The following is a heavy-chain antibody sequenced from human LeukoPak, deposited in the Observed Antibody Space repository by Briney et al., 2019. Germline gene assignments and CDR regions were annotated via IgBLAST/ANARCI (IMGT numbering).Heavy chain of an antibody. Sequence: GGSLRLSCAASGFTLSDYYMSWIRQAPGKGLEWVSYISSSGSTIYYADSVKGRFTISRDNAKNSLYLQMNSLRAEDTAVYYCAKGAAAGKVDWFDPWGQGTLVTVSS. V-gene: IGHV3-11*01. J-gene: IGHJ5*02. D-gene: IGHD6-13*01. CDR1: GFTLSDYY. CDR3: AKGAAAGKVDWFDP. CDR2: ISSSGSTI.